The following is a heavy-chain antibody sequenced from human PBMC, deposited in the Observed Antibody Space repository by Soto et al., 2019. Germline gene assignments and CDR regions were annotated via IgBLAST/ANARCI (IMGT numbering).Heavy chain of an antibody. Sequence: KDLELVSAIGTAGDTYYPGSVKGRFTISRENAKNSLYLQMNSLRAEDTAVHYCAMFFSFQGQDGIRYSGPVLAFLLNRSSDL. CDR2: IGTAGDT. CDR3: AMFFSFQGQDGIRYSGPVLAFLLNRSSDL. V-gene: IGHV3-13*01. D-gene: IGHD3-9*01. J-gene: IGHJ2*01.